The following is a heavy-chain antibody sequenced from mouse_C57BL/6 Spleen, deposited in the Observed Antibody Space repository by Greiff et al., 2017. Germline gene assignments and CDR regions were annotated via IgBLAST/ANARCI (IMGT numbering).Heavy chain of an antibody. CDR3: GRRAEGGYPMDY. J-gene: IGHJ4*01. Sequence: QVHVKQSGAELVKPGASVKMSCKASGYTFTTYSIEWMKQNPGKSLEWIGNFHPDNGDTKYTEKFKGKATLTVEKSSSTVYFQLRRLTSDDSAVYYYGRRAEGGYPMDYWGQGTSVTVSA. CDR2: FHPDNGDT. D-gene: IGHD3-3*01. CDR1: GYTFTTYS. V-gene: IGHV1-47*01.